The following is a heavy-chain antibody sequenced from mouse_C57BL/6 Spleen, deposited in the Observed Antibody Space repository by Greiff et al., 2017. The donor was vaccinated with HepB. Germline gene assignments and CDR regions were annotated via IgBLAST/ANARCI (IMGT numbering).Heavy chain of an antibody. CDR3: TRGLLPFYAMDY. CDR2: IDPETGGT. D-gene: IGHD2-3*01. J-gene: IGHJ4*01. V-gene: IGHV1-15*01. Sequence: QVQLKESGAELVRPGASVTLSCKASGYTFTDYEMHWVKQTPVHGLEWIGAIDPETGGTAYNQKFKGKAILTADKSSSTAYMELRSLTSEDSAVYYCTRGLLPFYAMDYWGQGTSVTVSS. CDR1: GYTFTDYE.